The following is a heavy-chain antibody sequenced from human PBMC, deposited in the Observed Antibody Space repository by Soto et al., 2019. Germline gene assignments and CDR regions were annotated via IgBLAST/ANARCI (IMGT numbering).Heavy chain of an antibody. D-gene: IGHD3-3*01. CDR1: GFNFSSYD. V-gene: IGHV3-30*18. CDR3: VKDRNYDFWSGYYSSDYYYYMDV. J-gene: IGHJ6*03. CDR2: ISYEGSNK. Sequence: AGPLRLSCAASGFNFSSYDMHWVRHAPDQGLEWVAVISYEGSNKYSADTVKGRFTISRDNSKNTLYLQMNSLGAEDTPVYYCVKDRNYDFWSGYYSSDYYYYMDVWGKGTTATVSS.